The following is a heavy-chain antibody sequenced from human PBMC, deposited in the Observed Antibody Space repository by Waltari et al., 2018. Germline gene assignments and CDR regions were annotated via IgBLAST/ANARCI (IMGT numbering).Heavy chain of an antibody. CDR2: ISSGGSTI. Sequence: EVQLVESGGGLVKHGGSLNLSRTASGVTCRNYELNWVRLAPGKGLEWISYISSGGSTIYYADSVKGRFTISRDNAKNSLYLQMNSLRAEDTAVYYCARGVTSYYYGSGNWFDPWGQGTLVTVSS. CDR3: ARGVTSYYYGSGNWFDP. CDR1: GVTCRNYE. D-gene: IGHD3-10*01. V-gene: IGHV3-48*03. J-gene: IGHJ5*02.